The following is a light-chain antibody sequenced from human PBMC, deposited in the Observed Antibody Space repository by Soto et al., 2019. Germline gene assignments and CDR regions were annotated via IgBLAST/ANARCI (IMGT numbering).Light chain of an antibody. CDR3: SSYEGSNNLV. J-gene: IGLJ2*01. V-gene: IGLV2-8*01. Sequence: QSALTQPPSASGSPGQSVTISCTGSSSDVGGYNYVSWYQQYPGKVPKLMIYEVSQRPSGVADRFSGSKSGNTASLTVSGLQVEDEADYYCSSYEGSNNLVFGGGTKLTVL. CDR2: EVS. CDR1: SSDVGGYNY.